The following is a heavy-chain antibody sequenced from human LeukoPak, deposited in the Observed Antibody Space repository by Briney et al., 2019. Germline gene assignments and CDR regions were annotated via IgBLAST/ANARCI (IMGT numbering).Heavy chain of an antibody. CDR1: GGTFSSYA. V-gene: IGHV1-69*13. CDR2: IIPIFGTT. D-gene: IGHD4-17*01. J-gene: IGHJ6*02. Sequence: SVKVSCKASGGTFSSYAVSWVRQAPGQGLEWMGGIIPIFGTTNYAQRFQGRVTITADESTSTAYMELGSLRSEDTAVYYCARPQRSTVSYYYYGREVWGQGTTVTVSS. CDR3: ARPQRSTVSYYYYGREV.